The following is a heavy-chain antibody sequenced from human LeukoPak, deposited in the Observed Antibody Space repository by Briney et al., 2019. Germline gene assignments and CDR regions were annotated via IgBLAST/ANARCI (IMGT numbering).Heavy chain of an antibody. CDR3: ATYKGGSDWYFDL. V-gene: IGHV4-39*01. J-gene: IGHJ2*01. D-gene: IGHD3-16*01. CDR2: IYYSGST. CDR1: GGSISSSSYY. Sequence: SETLSLTCAVSGGSISSSSYYWGWIRQPPGKGLEWIGSIYYSGSTYYNPSLKSRVTISVDTSKNQFSLSLSSVIATDTAVYYCATYKGGSDWYFDLWGRGTLVTVSS.